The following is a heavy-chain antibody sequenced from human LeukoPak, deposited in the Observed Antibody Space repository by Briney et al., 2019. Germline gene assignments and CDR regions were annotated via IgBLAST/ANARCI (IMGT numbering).Heavy chain of an antibody. J-gene: IGHJ4*02. V-gene: IGHV1-46*01. D-gene: IGHD1-1*01. CDR1: GYILSSYN. CDR2: INPSGGDT. CDR3: ARGVFWNDGYFDY. Sequence: GASVKVSCKASGYILSSYNMHWVRQAPGQGLEWLGIINPSGGDTKYAQKFQGRVTLTRDKSTSTVYMELSSLTSDDTAVYYCARGVFWNDGYFDYWGQGTLVTVSS.